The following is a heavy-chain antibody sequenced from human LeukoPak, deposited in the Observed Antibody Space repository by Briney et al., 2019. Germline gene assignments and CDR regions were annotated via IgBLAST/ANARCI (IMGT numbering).Heavy chain of an antibody. CDR2: IWYDGSNK. V-gene: IGHV3-33*01. Sequence: PGRSLRLSCAASGFTFSSYGMHRVRQAPGKGLEWVAVIWYDGSNKYYADSVKGRFTISRDNSKNTLYLQMNSLRAEDTAVYYCARGGYSYGHDAFDIWGQGTMVTVSS. CDR1: GFTFSSYG. D-gene: IGHD5-18*01. CDR3: ARGGYSYGHDAFDI. J-gene: IGHJ3*02.